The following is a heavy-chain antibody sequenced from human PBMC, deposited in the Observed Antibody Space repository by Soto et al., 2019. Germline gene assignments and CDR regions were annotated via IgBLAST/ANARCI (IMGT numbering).Heavy chain of an antibody. V-gene: IGHV1-18*01. CDR3: AREQIAVTEGDWFDP. D-gene: IGHD6-19*01. CDR2: ISAYNGNT. J-gene: IGHJ5*02. Sequence: QVQLVQSGAEVKKPGASVKVSCKASGYTFTSYGISWVRQAPGQGLEWMGWISAYNGNTNYAQKLQGRVTMTTDTSTSTAYMELRSMRADDTAVYYCAREQIAVTEGDWFDPWGQGTLVTVSS. CDR1: GYTFTSYG.